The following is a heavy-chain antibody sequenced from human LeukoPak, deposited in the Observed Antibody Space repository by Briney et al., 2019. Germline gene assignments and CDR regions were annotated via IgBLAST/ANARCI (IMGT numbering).Heavy chain of an antibody. D-gene: IGHD3-10*01. CDR3: ATKGGTGRYYFDY. Sequence: GRSLRLSCAASGFTFSSYAMHWVRQAPGKGLEWVAVIWYDGSNKYYADSVKGRFTISRDNSKNTLYLQMNSLRAEDTAVYYCATKGGTGRYYFDYWGQGTLVTVSS. CDR2: IWYDGSNK. CDR1: GFTFSSYA. V-gene: IGHV3-33*08. J-gene: IGHJ4*02.